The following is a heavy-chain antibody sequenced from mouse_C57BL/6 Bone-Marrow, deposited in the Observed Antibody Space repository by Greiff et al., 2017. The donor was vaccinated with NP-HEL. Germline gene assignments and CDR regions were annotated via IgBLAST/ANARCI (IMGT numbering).Heavy chain of an antibody. CDR1: GFTFSSYA. J-gene: IGHJ4*01. CDR2: ISDGGSYT. CDR3: ARDGLLMDY. V-gene: IGHV5-4*01. Sequence: EVKVVESGGGLVKPGGSLKLSCAASGFTFSSYAMSWVRQTPEKRLEWVATISDGGSYTYYPDNVKGRFTISRDNAKNNLYLQMSHLKSEDTAMYYCARDGLLMDYWGQGTSVTVSS. D-gene: IGHD2-1*01.